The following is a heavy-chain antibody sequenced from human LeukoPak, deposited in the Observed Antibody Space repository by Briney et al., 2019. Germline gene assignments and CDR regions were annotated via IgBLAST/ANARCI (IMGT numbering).Heavy chain of an antibody. CDR2: IWYDGSDK. J-gene: IGHJ4*02. V-gene: IGHV3-33*01. CDR1: GFTFRTYG. Sequence: GGSLRLSCAASGFTFRTYGMHWVRQAPGKGLEWVAVIWYDGSDKYHADSVKDRFTISRDNSKNMLYLQMNSLRAEDTAVYYCASSSGWYLSSDYWGQGTLVTVSS. D-gene: IGHD6-19*01. CDR3: ASSSGWYLSSDY.